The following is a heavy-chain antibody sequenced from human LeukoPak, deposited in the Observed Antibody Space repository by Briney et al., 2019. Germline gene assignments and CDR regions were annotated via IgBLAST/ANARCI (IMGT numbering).Heavy chain of an antibody. J-gene: IGHJ3*02. CDR2: IYPADSDI. V-gene: IGHV5-51*01. CDR3: ARFSPTTVPYAFDI. Sequence: GESLKISCKGSGYSITNYWIAWVRQMPGKGLEWMGIIYPADSDIRYSPSFQGQVTISADKSISTAYLQWSSLKASDTAMYYCARFSPTTVPYAFDIWGQGTMVTVSS. D-gene: IGHD4-17*01. CDR1: GYSITNYW.